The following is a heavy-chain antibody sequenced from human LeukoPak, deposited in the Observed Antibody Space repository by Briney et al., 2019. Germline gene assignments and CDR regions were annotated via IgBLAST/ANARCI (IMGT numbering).Heavy chain of an antibody. J-gene: IGHJ5*02. Sequence: SETLSLTCAVYGGSFSGYYWSWIRQPPGKGLEWIGEINHSGSTNYNPSLKSRVTISVDTSKNQFSLKLSSVTAADTAVYYCARGMVRAYRTKRNWFDPWGQGTLVTVSS. D-gene: IGHD3-10*01. CDR3: ARGMVRAYRTKRNWFDP. CDR1: GGSFSGYY. V-gene: IGHV4-34*01. CDR2: INHSGST.